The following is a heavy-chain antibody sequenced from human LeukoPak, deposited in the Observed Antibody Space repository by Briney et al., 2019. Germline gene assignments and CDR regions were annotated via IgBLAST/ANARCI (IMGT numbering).Heavy chain of an antibody. D-gene: IGHD5-18*01. J-gene: IGHJ4*02. CDR3: ARYSYGYSYDYGYSDY. CDR2: IIPIFGTA. V-gene: IGHV1-69*01. Sequence: SVKVSCKASGGTFSSYAISWVRQAPGQGLEWMGGIIPIFGTANYAQKFQGRVTITADESTSTAYMELSSLRSEDTAVYYCARYSYGYSYDYGYSDYWGQGTLVTVSS. CDR1: GGTFSSYA.